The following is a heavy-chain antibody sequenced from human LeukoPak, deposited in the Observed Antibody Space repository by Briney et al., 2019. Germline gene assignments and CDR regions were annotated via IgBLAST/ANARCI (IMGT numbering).Heavy chain of an antibody. D-gene: IGHD3-22*01. J-gene: IGHJ4*02. V-gene: IGHV3-33*01. CDR2: IWYDGSNK. CDR1: GFTFSSYG. Sequence: GGSLRLSCAASGFTFSSYGMHWVRQAPGKGLEWVAVIWYDGSNKCYADSVKGRFTISRDDSKNTLYLQMNSLRAEDTAVYYCASLNYDSNYWGQGTLVTVSS. CDR3: ASLNYDSNY.